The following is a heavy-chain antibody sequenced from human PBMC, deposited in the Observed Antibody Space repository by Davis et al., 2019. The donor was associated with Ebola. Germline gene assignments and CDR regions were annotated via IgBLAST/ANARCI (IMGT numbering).Heavy chain of an antibody. CDR2: INSYGIGT. J-gene: IGHJ6*04. CDR1: GFPFSNYA. V-gene: IGHV3-23*05. Sequence: PGGSLRLSCAASGFPFSNYAMAWVRQAPGKGLEWVSSINSYGIGTYYADSVKGRFTISRDNSKNTLFLQLNSLGVEDTAVYYCAKGGSGWPSDYSYGLGVWGKGTTVTVSS. CDR3: AKGGSGWPSDYSYGLGV. D-gene: IGHD6-19*01.